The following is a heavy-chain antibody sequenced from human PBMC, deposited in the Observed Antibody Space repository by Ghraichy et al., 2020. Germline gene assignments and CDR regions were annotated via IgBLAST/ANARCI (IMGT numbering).Heavy chain of an antibody. D-gene: IGHD5-12*01. CDR2: ISAYNGNT. Sequence: ASVKVSCKASGYTFTSYGISWVRQAPGQGLEWMGWISAYNGNTNYAQKLQGRVTMTTDTSTSTAYMELRSLRSDDTAVYYCASHGEYSGYEGVHYYYGMDVWGQGTTVTVSS. CDR1: GYTFTSYG. J-gene: IGHJ6*02. CDR3: ASHGEYSGYEGVHYYYGMDV. V-gene: IGHV1-18*01.